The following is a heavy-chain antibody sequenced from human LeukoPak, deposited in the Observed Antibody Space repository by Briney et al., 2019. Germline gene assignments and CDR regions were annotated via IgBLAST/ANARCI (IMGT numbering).Heavy chain of an antibody. CDR1: GGSISSSNW. CDR2: IYHSGST. D-gene: IGHD3-10*01. Sequence: SETLSLTCAVSGGSISSSNWWSWVRQPPGKGLEWIGEIYHSGSTNYNPSLKSRVTISVDTSKNQFSLKLSSVTAADTAVYYCARGPYYYGSGSYRWFDPWGQGTLVTVSS. V-gene: IGHV4-4*02. CDR3: ARGPYYYGSGSYRWFDP. J-gene: IGHJ5*02.